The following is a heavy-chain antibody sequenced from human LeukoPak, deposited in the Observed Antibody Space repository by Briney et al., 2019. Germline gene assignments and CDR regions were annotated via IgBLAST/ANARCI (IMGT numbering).Heavy chain of an antibody. CDR3: ARDLKFFGGYYYGMDV. Sequence: PGGSLRLSCAASGFTFSNYWMHWVRQAPGKGLVWVSRINSDGSRATYADSVKGRFTISRDNAKNTLYLQMNSLRAEDTAVYYCARDLKFFGGYYYGMDVWDQGTTVTVSS. D-gene: IGHD3-10*01. J-gene: IGHJ6*02. CDR2: INSDGSRA. V-gene: IGHV3-74*01. CDR1: GFTFSNYW.